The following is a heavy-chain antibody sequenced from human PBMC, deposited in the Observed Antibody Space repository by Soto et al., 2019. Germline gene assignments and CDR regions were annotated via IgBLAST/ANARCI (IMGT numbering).Heavy chain of an antibody. J-gene: IGHJ4*02. CDR1: GFTFSSYA. CDR3: AHHQRTTARQLGYFDY. CDR2: VGGSGTST. Sequence: EVQVLESGGGLVQPGGSLRLSCAASGFTFSSYAMSWVGQAPGKGLEWVSAVGGSGTSTYYADSVKGRFTISRDNSKNTLYLEMNSLRAEDTAVYYCAHHQRTTARQLGYFDYWGQGTLVTVSS. D-gene: IGHD6-6*01. V-gene: IGHV3-23*01.